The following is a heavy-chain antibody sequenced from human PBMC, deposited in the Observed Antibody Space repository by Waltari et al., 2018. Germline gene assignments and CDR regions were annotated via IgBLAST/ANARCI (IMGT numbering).Heavy chain of an antibody. V-gene: IGHV3-74*01. Sequence: EVRLVESGGGLVQPGESLRLSCAASGFTFSRFWMHWVRQAPGKGLVWVARIDSDGTSERYADSVKVRFTIARDNAKNTLYLQMKRLRVEDTAVYYCAKVAPRTYRSPVPGRDYYYGMDVWGQGTTVTVFS. CDR1: GFTFSRFW. J-gene: IGHJ6*02. CDR3: AKVAPRTYRSPVPGRDYYYGMDV. CDR2: IDSDGTSE. D-gene: IGHD6-13*01.